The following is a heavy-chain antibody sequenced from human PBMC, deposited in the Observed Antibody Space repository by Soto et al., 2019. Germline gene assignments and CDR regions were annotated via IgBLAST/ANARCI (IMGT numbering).Heavy chain of an antibody. CDR3: AIDGSRITVLGHGAY. CDR1: GFTFSTYV. Sequence: GGSLRLSCAASGFTFSTYVMHWVRQAPGKGLDWVAVISYDGSNEYYVDSVKGRFTISRDNSKNTLYLQLNSLRTEDTAVYYCAIDGSRITVLGHGAYWGQGSLVTGSA. V-gene: IGHV3-30-3*01. CDR2: ISYDGSNE. D-gene: IGHD3-3*01. J-gene: IGHJ4*02.